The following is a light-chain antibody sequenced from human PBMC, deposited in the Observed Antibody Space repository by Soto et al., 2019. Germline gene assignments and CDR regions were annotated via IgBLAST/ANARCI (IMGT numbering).Light chain of an antibody. Sequence: EIVLTQSPATLSLSPGERATLSCRASQSVSSFLAWYQQKPGQAPRLLISDASNRATGIPARFSGSGSGTDFTLTISSLEPEDFAVYYCHQYGNSPLTFGGGTKVE. J-gene: IGKJ4*01. CDR3: HQYGNSPLT. V-gene: IGKV3-11*01. CDR2: DAS. CDR1: QSVSSF.